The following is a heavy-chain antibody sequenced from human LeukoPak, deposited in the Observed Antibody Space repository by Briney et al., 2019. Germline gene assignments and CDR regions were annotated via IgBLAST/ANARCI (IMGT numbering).Heavy chain of an antibody. V-gene: IGHV4-39*01. Sequence: SETLSLTCTVSGGSVSSNSYYWGWIRQPPGKGLEWLGSISYSGSAYYKPSLKSRVTIIVDTSKNQFSLKMSSVTAADTAVYYCANGQQDPDYYMDVWGKGTTVTVSS. CDR3: ANGQQDPDYYMDV. CDR1: GGSVSSNSYY. J-gene: IGHJ6*03. D-gene: IGHD6-13*01. CDR2: ISYSGSA.